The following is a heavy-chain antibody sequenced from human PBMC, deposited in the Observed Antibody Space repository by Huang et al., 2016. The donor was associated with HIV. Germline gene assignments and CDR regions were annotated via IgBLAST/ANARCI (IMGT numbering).Heavy chain of an antibody. CDR2: KYYSGST. CDR3: ARGLPLVGAMNF. Sequence: QVHLQESGPGLVKPSETLSLTCSVSGGSIPSHYWIWIRQPPGKGLEWIGNKYYSGSTNYNPSLRSRVTMSIDTSKNQFSLKLSSVTAADTAVYYCARGLPLVGAMNFWGQGALVTVSS. V-gene: IGHV4-59*11. CDR1: GGSIPSHY. J-gene: IGHJ4*02. D-gene: IGHD1-26*01.